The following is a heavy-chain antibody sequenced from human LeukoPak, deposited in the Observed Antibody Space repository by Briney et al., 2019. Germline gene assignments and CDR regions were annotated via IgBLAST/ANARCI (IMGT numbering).Heavy chain of an antibody. CDR3: ARDDRSEPAHYYYGMDV. CDR2: IIPIFGTA. V-gene: IGHV1-69*13. J-gene: IGHJ6*02. Sequence: ASVKVSCKASGGTFSSYAISWVRQAPGRGREWMGGIIPIFGTANYAQKFQGRVTITADESTSTAYMELSSLRSEDTAVYYCARDDRSEPAHYYYGMDVWGQGTTVTVSS. CDR1: GGTFSSYA. D-gene: IGHD1-14*01.